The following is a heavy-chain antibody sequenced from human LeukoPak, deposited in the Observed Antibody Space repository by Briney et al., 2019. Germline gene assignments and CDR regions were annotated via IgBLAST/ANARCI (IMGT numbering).Heavy chain of an antibody. CDR2: IYYSGST. V-gene: IGHV4-59*01. J-gene: IGHJ4*02. Sequence: SETLSLTCTVSGGSISSYYWSWIRQPPGKGLEWIGYIYYSGSTNYNPSPKSRVTISVDTSKDQFSLKLSSVTAADTAVYYCAREGSWYGGGLFDYWGQGTLVTVSS. D-gene: IGHD6-13*01. CDR3: AREGSWYGGGLFDY. CDR1: GGSISSYY.